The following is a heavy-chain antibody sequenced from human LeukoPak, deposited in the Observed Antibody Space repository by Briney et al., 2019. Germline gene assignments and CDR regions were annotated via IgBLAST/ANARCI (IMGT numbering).Heavy chain of an antibody. D-gene: IGHD3-3*01. J-gene: IGHJ3*02. CDR3: ARDRSPDFWSGDYRDAFYI. V-gene: IGHV1-18*01. CDR2: ISGYDGNT. CDR1: GYTFSSYG. Sequence: ASVKVSCKASGYTFSSYGISWVPQAPGQGLEWMGWISGYDGNTNSAQKLQGRVSMTTETTTSTAYVGLRSLRADGTGAYYCARDRSPDFWSGDYRDAFYIWGQGTMVTVSS.